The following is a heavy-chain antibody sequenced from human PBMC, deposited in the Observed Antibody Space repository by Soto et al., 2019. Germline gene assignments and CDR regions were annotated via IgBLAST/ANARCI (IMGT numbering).Heavy chain of an antibody. CDR2: ITSSSTYI. Sequence: EVQLVESGGGLVKPGGSLRLSCAASGFTFSYYSMNWVRQAPGKGLEWVSSITSSSTYIYYADSVKGRFTISRDNAKNSVYLQMNSLRVEDTAVYYCARDPHYFGSGSDAFYIWGQGTMVTVSS. CDR3: ARDPHYFGSGSDAFYI. J-gene: IGHJ3*02. CDR1: GFTFSYYS. V-gene: IGHV3-21*01. D-gene: IGHD3-10*01.